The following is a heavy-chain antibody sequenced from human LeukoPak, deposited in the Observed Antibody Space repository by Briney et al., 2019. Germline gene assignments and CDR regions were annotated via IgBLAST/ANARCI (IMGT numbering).Heavy chain of an antibody. CDR2: INAGNGNT. J-gene: IGHJ5*02. D-gene: IGHD3-9*01. CDR1: GYTFTSYA. V-gene: IGHV1-3*01. Sequence: ASVKVSCKASGYTFTSYAMHWVRQAPGQRLEWMGWINAGNGNTKYSQKLQGRVTMTTDTSTSTAYMELRSLRSDDTAVYYCARESHDILTRGSWFDPWGQGTLVTVSS. CDR3: ARESHDILTRGSWFDP.